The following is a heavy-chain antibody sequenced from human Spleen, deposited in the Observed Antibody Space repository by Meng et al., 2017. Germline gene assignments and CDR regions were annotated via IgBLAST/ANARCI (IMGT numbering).Heavy chain of an antibody. D-gene: IGHD6-13*01. V-gene: IGHV3-30-3*01. CDR2: ISYDGSSE. J-gene: IGHJ5*02. CDR3: ARGGIATTGTSA. Sequence: VQLVESGGGVVQPGRSLRLSCAASGFTFSSYAMHWVRQAPGKGLEWVALISYDGSSESYTDSVKGRFTISRDNAKNTLYLQMNSLRAEDTAVYYCARGGIATTGTSAWGQGTLVTVSS. CDR1: GFTFSSYA.